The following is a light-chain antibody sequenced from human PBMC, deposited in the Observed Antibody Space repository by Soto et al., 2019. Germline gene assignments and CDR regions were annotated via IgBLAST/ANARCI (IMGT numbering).Light chain of an antibody. V-gene: IGLV2-14*01. CDR3: QSYDSSLSVV. CDR2: EVS. Sequence: QSALTQPASVSGSPGQSITISCTGASSDVGDYSYVSWYQHHPGQAPELLIYEVSNRPSGVSHRFSGSKSGNTASLTISGLQAEDEADYYCQSYDSSLSVVFGGGTKLTVL. J-gene: IGLJ2*01. CDR1: SSDVGDYSY.